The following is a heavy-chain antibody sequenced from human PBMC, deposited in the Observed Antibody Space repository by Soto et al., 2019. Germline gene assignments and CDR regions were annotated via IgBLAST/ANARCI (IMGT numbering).Heavy chain of an antibody. V-gene: IGHV3-33*01. CDR1: GFTFSSYG. D-gene: IGHD6-13*01. J-gene: IGHJ4*02. Sequence: QVQLVESGGGVVQPGRSLRLSCAASGFTFSSYGMHWVRQAPGKGLEWVAVIWYDGSNKYYADSVKGRFTISRDNSKNTLYLQMTGLRAEDTAVYYCARDGSIAAAGPLDYWGQGTLVTVSS. CDR3: ARDGSIAAAGPLDY. CDR2: IWYDGSNK.